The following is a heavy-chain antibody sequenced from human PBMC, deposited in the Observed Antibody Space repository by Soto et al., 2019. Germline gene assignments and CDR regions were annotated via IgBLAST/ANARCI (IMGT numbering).Heavy chain of an antibody. CDR3: ARYGEDYSFDY. V-gene: IGHV1-45*02. Sequence: SVKVSCKASGYTFTYRYLHWVRQAPGQALEWMGWITPFNGNTNYAQKFQDRVTITRDRSMSTAYMELSSLRSEDTAMYYCARYGEDYSFDYWGQGTLVTVSS. CDR1: GYTFTYRY. CDR2: ITPFNGNT. D-gene: IGHD4-4*01. J-gene: IGHJ4*02.